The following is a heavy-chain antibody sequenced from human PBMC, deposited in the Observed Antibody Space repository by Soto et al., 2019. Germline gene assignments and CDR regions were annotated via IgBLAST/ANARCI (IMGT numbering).Heavy chain of an antibody. CDR2: IWYDGSNK. V-gene: IGHV3-33*01. J-gene: IGHJ5*02. Sequence: QVQLVESGGGVVQPGRSLRLSCAASGFTFSSYGMHWVRQAPGKGLEWVAVIWYDGSNKYYADSVKGRFTISRDNSKNTLYLQMNSLRAEDTAVYYCARDPPYANGVYFWQQPGIGWFDPWGQGTLVTVSS. CDR3: ARDPPYANGVYFWQQPGIGWFDP. D-gene: IGHD2-8*01. CDR1: GFTFSSYG.